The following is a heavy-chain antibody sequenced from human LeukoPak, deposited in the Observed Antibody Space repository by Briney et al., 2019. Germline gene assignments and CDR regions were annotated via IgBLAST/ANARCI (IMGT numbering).Heavy chain of an antibody. CDR2: IRYDGGNK. D-gene: IGHD4-17*01. Sequence: GGSLRLSCAASGFTFSSYGMHWVRQAPGKGLEWVSLIRYDGGNKYYADSVKGRFTISRDNSKNTLYLQMNSLRAEDTAVYYCVKDPYGDYLRYFDYWGQGTLVTVSS. J-gene: IGHJ4*02. V-gene: IGHV3-30*02. CDR3: VKDPYGDYLRYFDY. CDR1: GFTFSSYG.